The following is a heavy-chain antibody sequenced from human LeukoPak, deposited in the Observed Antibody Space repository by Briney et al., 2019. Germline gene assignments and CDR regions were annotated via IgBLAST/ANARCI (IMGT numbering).Heavy chain of an antibody. D-gene: IGHD6-13*01. J-gene: IGHJ4*02. V-gene: IGHV3-74*01. CDR3: AKGSLGSWYYFDY. CDR2: INSDGNSI. CDR1: GFTFSSYW. Sequence: GGSLRLSCAAFGFTFSSYWMHWVRQAPGKGLVWVSRINSDGNSIRFADSVKGRFTISRDNAKNTLYLQMNSLRAEDTAVYYCAKGSLGSWYYFDYWGQGTLVTVSS.